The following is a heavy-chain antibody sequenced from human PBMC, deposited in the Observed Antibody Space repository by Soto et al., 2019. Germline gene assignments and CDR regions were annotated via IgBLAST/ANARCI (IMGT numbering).Heavy chain of an antibody. CDR3: ARATGSYDYGMDV. CDR1: GFTVSSNY. Sequence: GGSLRLCCAASGFTVSSNYVRWVRKDPGKGLEWVSVIYSGGGTNYADSVKGRFTISRDNSKNTLYLQMNSLRAEDTAMYYCARATGSYDYGMDVWGQGTTVTVSS. D-gene: IGHD4-17*01. CDR2: IYSGGGT. J-gene: IGHJ6*01. V-gene: IGHV3-66*01.